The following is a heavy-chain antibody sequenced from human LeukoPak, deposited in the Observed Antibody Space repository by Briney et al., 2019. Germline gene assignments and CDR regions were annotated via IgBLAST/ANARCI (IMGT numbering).Heavy chain of an antibody. D-gene: IGHD2-2*02. CDR2: IYYSGST. V-gene: IGHV4-30-4*01. CDR3: ASRLGYCSSTSCYTAGDDY. Sequence: PSQTLSLTCTVSGGSISSGDYYWSWIRQPPGKGLEWIGYIYYSGSTYYSPSLKSRVTISVDTSKNQFSLKLSSVTAADTAVYYCASRLGYCSSTSCYTAGDDYWGQGTLVTVSS. J-gene: IGHJ4*02. CDR1: GGSISSGDYY.